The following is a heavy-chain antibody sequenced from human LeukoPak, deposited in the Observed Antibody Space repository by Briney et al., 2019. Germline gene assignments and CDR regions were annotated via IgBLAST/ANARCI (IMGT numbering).Heavy chain of an antibody. Sequence: PSQTLSLTCTVSGGSISSGGYYWSWIRQHPGKGLEWIGYIYYSGSTYYNPSLKSRVTISVDTSKNQFSLKLSSVTAADTAVYYCARAQVQLERRTPTFDYWGQGTLVTVSS. CDR1: GGSISSGGYY. D-gene: IGHD1-1*01. V-gene: IGHV4-31*03. J-gene: IGHJ4*02. CDR3: ARAQVQLERRTPTFDY. CDR2: IYYSGST.